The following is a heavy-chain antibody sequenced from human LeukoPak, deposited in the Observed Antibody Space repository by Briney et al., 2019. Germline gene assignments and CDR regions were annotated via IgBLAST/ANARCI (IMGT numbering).Heavy chain of an antibody. CDR2: ISSSSSYI. Sequence: GGSLRLSCATSGFTFSSFAMTWVRRAPGKGLEWVSSISSSSSYIYYADSVKGRFTISRDNAKNSLYLQMNSLRAEDTAVYYCTRALITMVRGVITRGGHDAFDIWGQGTMVTVSS. J-gene: IGHJ3*02. CDR3: TRALITMVRGVITRGGHDAFDI. D-gene: IGHD3-10*01. CDR1: GFTFSSFA. V-gene: IGHV3-21*01.